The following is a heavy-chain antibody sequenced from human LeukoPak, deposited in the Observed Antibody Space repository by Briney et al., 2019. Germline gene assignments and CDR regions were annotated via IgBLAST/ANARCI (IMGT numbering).Heavy chain of an antibody. CDR1: GGSISSSSYY. CDR3: ARLRSGSYYFDS. D-gene: IGHD6-6*01. V-gene: IGHV4-39*02. Sequence: SETLSLTCTVSGGSISSSSYYWGWIRQPPGKGLEWIGNFYHRGNTNYSPSLRNRITISIDTSKNHLSLRLTSVTAADTAVYFCARLRSGSYYFDSWGQGSLVTVSS. J-gene: IGHJ4*02. CDR2: FYHRGNT.